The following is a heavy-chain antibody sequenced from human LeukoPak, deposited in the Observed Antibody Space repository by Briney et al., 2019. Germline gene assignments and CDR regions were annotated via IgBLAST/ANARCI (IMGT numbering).Heavy chain of an antibody. D-gene: IGHD5-12*01. J-gene: IGHJ4*02. CDR3: ARDEVATMDFDY. CDR1: GFTFSSHS. CDR2: ISSSSSYI. V-gene: IGHV3-21*01. Sequence: GGSLRLSCAASGFTFSSHSMNWVRQAPGKGLEWVSSISSSSSYIYYADSVKGRFTISRDNAKNSLYLQMNSLRGEDTAVYYCARDEVATMDFDYWGEGTLVTVSS.